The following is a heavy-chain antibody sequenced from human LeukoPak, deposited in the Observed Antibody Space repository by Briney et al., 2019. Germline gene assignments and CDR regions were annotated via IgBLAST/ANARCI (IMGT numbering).Heavy chain of an antibody. CDR2: IYYTGST. CDR1: GVSISNYY. CDR3: ARERGGSKLTGLYGRDYYYMDV. Sequence: SETLSLTCTVSGVSISNYYWTWLRQPPGKELEGIGYIYYTGSTNYNPSLKSRVTISVATSKNQFSLKLTSVTAADTAVYFCARERGGSKLTGLYGRDYYYMDVWGKGTTVTVSS. V-gene: IGHV4-59*01. D-gene: IGHD6-19*01. J-gene: IGHJ6*03.